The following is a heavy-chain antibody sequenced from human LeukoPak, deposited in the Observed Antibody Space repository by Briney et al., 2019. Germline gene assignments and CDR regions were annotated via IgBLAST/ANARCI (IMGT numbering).Heavy chain of an antibody. D-gene: IGHD4-17*01. CDR2: VNGDGRTT. CDR3: ARPQHGDLYAFDI. J-gene: IGHJ3*02. Sequence: GGSLRLSCAAYAFTFTSSCMRSVRRAPGKGLVWVSRVNGDGRTTTYADSVKGRFTISRDNAKNTLYLQMNSLRAEDTAVYYCARPQHGDLYAFDIWGQGTMVTVSS. V-gene: IGHV3-74*01. CDR1: AFTFTSSC.